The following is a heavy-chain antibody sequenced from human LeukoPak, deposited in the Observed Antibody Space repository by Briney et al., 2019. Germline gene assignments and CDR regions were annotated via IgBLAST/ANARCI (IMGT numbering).Heavy chain of an antibody. CDR3: ARVHDILTGRFDY. Sequence: ASVKVSCKASGYTFTSYYMHWVRQAPGQGLEWMGVINPSGGSTSYAQKFQGRVTMTRDMSTSTDYMELSSLRSDDTAVYYCARVHDILTGRFDYWGQGTLVTVSS. V-gene: IGHV1-46*01. CDR1: GYTFTSYY. J-gene: IGHJ4*02. D-gene: IGHD3-9*01. CDR2: INPSGGST.